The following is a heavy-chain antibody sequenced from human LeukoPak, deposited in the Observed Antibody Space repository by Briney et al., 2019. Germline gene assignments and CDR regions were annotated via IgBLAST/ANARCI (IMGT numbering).Heavy chain of an antibody. Sequence: PGGSLRLSCTASGFTFSNFWMGWVRQAPGKGLEWVANIKQDETEKFYLGSVKGRFTISRDNAKNSLYLQMNSLRDEDTAVYYCARDLSADYYDSSGYYYNDYWGQGTLVTVSS. V-gene: IGHV3-7*01. J-gene: IGHJ4*02. CDR3: ARDLSADYYDSSGYYYNDY. CDR2: IKQDETEK. CDR1: GFTFSNFW. D-gene: IGHD3-22*01.